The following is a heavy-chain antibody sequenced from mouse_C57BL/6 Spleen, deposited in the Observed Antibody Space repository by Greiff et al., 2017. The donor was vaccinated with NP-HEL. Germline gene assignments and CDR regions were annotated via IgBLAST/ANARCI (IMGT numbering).Heavy chain of an antibody. D-gene: IGHD1-1*01. CDR2: IYPRSGNT. V-gene: IGHV1-81*01. Sequence: QVQLQQSGAELARPGASVKLSCKASGYTFTSYGISWVKQRPGQGLEWIGEIYPRSGNTYYNEKFKGKATLTADKSSSTAYMELRSLTSEDSAVYFCARRDTTVLDYWGQGTTLTVSS. CDR3: ARRDTTVLDY. J-gene: IGHJ2*01. CDR1: GYTFTSYG.